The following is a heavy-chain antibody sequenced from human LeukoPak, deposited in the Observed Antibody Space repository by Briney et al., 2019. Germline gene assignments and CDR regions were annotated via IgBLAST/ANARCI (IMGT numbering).Heavy chain of an antibody. CDR3: AKQRTYFDY. J-gene: IGHJ4*02. CDR1: GFTFSDYY. Sequence: PGGSLRLSRAASGFTFSDYYMSWIRQAPGKGLEWVSYISSSGNTIYYAESVKGRFTISRDNAKNSLYLQMNSLRAEDTAVYYCAKQRTYFDYWGQGTLVTVSS. CDR2: ISSSGNTI. V-gene: IGHV3-11*01. D-gene: IGHD3/OR15-3a*01.